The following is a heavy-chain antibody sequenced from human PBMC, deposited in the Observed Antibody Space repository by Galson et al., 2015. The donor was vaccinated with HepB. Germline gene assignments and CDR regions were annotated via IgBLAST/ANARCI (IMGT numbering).Heavy chain of an antibody. V-gene: IGHV4-39*01. CDR3: ARTTNPLLWFGEYGMDV. D-gene: IGHD3-10*01. CDR2: IYYSGST. Sequence: ETLSLTCTVSGGSISSSSYYWGWIRQPPGKGLEWIGSIYYSGSTYYNPSLTIRVTISVYTSKNQFSLKLSSLTAADTAVYYCARTTNPLLWFGEYGMDVWGQGTTVTVSS. J-gene: IGHJ6*02. CDR1: GGSISSSSYY.